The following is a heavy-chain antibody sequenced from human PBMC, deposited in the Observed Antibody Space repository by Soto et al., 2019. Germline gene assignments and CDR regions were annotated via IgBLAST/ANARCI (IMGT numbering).Heavy chain of an antibody. CDR2: IHNSGSP. CDR1: GASIHNGGYF. Sequence: QVQLQESGPGLVMPSQTLSLTCSVSGASIHNGGYFWSWIRQSPEKGLEWIGHIHNSGSPYNNPSLXSXVXIXADTSMXPCXLXLXXXTAADTAIYYCARGSTTEKVASWGQGILVTVSS. CDR3: ARGSTTEKVAS. V-gene: IGHV4-30-4*01. J-gene: IGHJ4*02.